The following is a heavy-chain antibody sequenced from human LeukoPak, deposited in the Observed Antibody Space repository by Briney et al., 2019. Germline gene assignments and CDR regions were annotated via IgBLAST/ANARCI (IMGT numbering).Heavy chain of an antibody. CDR1: GGSFSGYY. Sequence: PSETLSLTCAVYGGSFSGYYWSWIRQPPGKGLEWIGEINHSGSTNYNPSLKSRVTISVDTSKNQFSLKLSSVTAADTAVYYCARRELSRWLRRVFDYWGQGTLVTVSS. D-gene: IGHD5-12*01. J-gene: IGHJ4*02. CDR2: INHSGST. CDR3: ARRELSRWLRRVFDY. V-gene: IGHV4-34*01.